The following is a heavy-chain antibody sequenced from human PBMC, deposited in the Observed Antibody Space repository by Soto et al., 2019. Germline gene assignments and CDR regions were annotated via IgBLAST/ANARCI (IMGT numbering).Heavy chain of an antibody. CDR3: ARDLAGPTY. CDR2: IKQDGSEM. D-gene: IGHD6-25*01. J-gene: IGHJ4*01. V-gene: IGHV3-7*01. CDR1: GFTFSSYW. Sequence: ESGGGLVQPGGSLRLSCAVSGFTFSSYWMNWFGQAPGKGLEWVANIKQDGSEMYYVDSVKGRFTISRDNAKDSLYLQMNSLRAEDTAVYYCARDLAGPTYWGHGTLVTVSS.